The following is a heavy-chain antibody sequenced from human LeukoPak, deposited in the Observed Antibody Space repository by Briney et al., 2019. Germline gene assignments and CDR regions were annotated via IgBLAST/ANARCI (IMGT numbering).Heavy chain of an antibody. CDR2: IYYSGST. Sequence: SETLSLTCTVSGGSISSYYWSWIRQHPGKGLEWIGYIYYSGSTYYNPSLKSRVTISVDTSKNQFSLKLSSVTAADTAVYYCARGRQLVPPHFDPWGQGTLVTVSS. J-gene: IGHJ5*02. CDR1: GGSISSYY. CDR3: ARGRQLVPPHFDP. V-gene: IGHV4-59*06. D-gene: IGHD6-13*01.